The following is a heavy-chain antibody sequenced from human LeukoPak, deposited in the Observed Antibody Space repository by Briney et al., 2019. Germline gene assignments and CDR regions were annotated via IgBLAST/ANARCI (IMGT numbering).Heavy chain of an antibody. CDR1: GYTFRNHG. Sequence: ASVKVSCTASGYTFRNHGITWVRQAPGQGLEWMGWISCYNGDTHYAQTFQGRVTMTTDTATSTAYMELRSLRSDDTAVYYCARDPTNTSGYYAYFDSWGQGTLATVSS. D-gene: IGHD5-12*01. CDR2: ISCYNGDT. J-gene: IGHJ4*02. CDR3: ARDPTNTSGYYAYFDS. V-gene: IGHV1-18*01.